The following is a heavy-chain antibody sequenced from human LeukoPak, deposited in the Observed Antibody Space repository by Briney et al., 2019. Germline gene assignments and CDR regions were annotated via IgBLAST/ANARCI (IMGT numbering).Heavy chain of an antibody. Sequence: PSETLSLTCTVSGGSITSYYLSWIRQPPGKGLEWIGYLFHSGTRRYNPSLKSRVTISADTTKNQIFLTLNSTTAADTAVYYCARRRGWKQQLVYFDYWGQGTLATVSS. V-gene: IGHV4-59*08. J-gene: IGHJ4*02. CDR1: GGSITSYY. CDR3: ARRRGWKQQLVYFDY. CDR2: LFHSGTR. D-gene: IGHD6-13*01.